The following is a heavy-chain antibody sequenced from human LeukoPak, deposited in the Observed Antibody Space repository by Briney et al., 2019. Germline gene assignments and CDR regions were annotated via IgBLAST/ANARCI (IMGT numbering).Heavy chain of an antibody. V-gene: IGHV1-46*01. CDR2: INPSGGST. CDR1: GYTFTSYY. D-gene: IGHD3-22*01. CDR3: ARETPYYYDSSGYYPNRIDY. J-gene: IGHJ4*02. Sequence: GASVKVSCKASGYTFTSYYMHWVRQAPGQGLEWMGIINPSGGSTSYAQKFQGRVTMTRDTSTSTVYMELSSLRSEDTAVYYCARETPYYYDSSGYYPNRIDYWGQGTLVTVSS.